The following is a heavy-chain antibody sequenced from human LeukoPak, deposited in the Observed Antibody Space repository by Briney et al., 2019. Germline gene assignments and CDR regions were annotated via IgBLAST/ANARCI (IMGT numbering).Heavy chain of an antibody. J-gene: IGHJ4*02. CDR3: ASTPENYCSSTSCYGDY. CDR1: GFTFDDYG. V-gene: IGHV3-20*04. Sequence: PGGSLRLSCAASGFTFDDYGMSWVRQAPGKGPEWVSGINWNGGSTGYADSVKGRFTISRDNAKNSLYLQMNSLRAEDTALYYCASTPENYCSSTSCYGDYWGQGTLVTVSS. CDR2: INWNGGST. D-gene: IGHD2-2*01.